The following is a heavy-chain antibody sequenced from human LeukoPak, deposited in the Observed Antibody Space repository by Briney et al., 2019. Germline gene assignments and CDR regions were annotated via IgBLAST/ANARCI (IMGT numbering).Heavy chain of an antibody. D-gene: IGHD5-18*01. CDR1: GGSFSGYY. Sequence: SETLSLTCAVYGGSFSGYYWSWIRQPPGKGLEWIGEINHSGSTNYNPPLKSRVTISVDTSKNQFSLKLSSVTAADTAVYYCARSRIQLWSTPYDYWGQGTLVTVSS. V-gene: IGHV4-34*01. J-gene: IGHJ4*02. CDR3: ARSRIQLWSTPYDY. CDR2: INHSGST.